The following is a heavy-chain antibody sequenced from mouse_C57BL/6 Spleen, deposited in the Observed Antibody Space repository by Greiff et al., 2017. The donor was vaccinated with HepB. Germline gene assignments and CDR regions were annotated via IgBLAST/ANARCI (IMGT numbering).Heavy chain of an antibody. CDR1: GFTFSSYG. CDR2: ISSGGSYT. J-gene: IGHJ2*01. CDR3: ARSRDGYYSDY. D-gene: IGHD2-3*01. Sequence: EVQLVESGGDLVKPGGSLKLSCAASGFTFSSYGMSWARQTPDKRLEWVATISSGGSYTYYPDSVKGRFTISRDNAKNTLYLQMSSLKSEDTAMYYCARSRDGYYSDYWGQGTTLTVSS. V-gene: IGHV5-6*01.